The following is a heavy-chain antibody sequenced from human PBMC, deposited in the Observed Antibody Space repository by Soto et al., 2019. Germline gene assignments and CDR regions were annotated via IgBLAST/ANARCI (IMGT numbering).Heavy chain of an antibody. V-gene: IGHV2-26*01. Sequence: SEPTRVKHTDSLTRTFTVSGLSLSNGRMNMSWIRQPPGKALEWLAHIFSNDDKSYSTSLRRRLTISKDTSRSQVVLTMTNMDTMEFSISVCEIIKGCSRTACYWASFHAWGQ. J-gene: IGHJ1*01. CDR2: IFSNDDK. D-gene: IGHD2-21*01. CDR1: GLSLSNGRMN. CDR3: EIIKGCSRTACYWASFHA.